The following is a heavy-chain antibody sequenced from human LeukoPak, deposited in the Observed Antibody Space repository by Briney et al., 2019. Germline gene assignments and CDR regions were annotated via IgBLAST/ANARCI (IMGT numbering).Heavy chain of an antibody. CDR3: ARAPIVGATHIDY. D-gene: IGHD1-26*01. CDR2: TYYKSKWYN. V-gene: IGHV6-1*01. J-gene: IGHJ4*02. CDR1: GDSVSRNSAA. Sequence: SETLLLTCAISGDSVSRNSAAWNWIRQSPSRGLEWLGRTYYKSKWYNDYAVSVKGRITINPDTSKNQFSLQLKSVTPEDTAVYYCARAPIVGATHIDYWGRGTLVTVSS.